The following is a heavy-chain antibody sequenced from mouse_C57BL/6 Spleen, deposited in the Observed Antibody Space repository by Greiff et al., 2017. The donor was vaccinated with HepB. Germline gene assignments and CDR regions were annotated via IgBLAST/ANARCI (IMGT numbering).Heavy chain of an antibody. CDR2: IHPNSGST. Sequence: QVQLQQPGAELVKPGASVKLSCKASGYTFTSYWMHWVKQRPGQGLEWIGMIHPNSGSTNYNEKFKSKATLTVDKSSSTASMQLSSLTSEDSAVYYCARPAAQATWFAYWGQGTLVTVSA. D-gene: IGHD3-2*02. CDR3: ARPAAQATWFAY. CDR1: GYTFTSYW. V-gene: IGHV1-64*01. J-gene: IGHJ3*01.